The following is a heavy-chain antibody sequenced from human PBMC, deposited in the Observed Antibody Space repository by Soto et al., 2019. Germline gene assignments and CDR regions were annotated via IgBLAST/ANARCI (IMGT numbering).Heavy chain of an antibody. CDR3: AKDRVRGVIYGMDV. CDR1: GFTFSSYG. Sequence: QVQLVESGGGVVQPGRSLRLSCAASGFTFSSYGMHWVRQAPGKGLEWVAVISYDGSNKYYADSVKGRFTISRANSKNTLYLQMNSLRAEDTAVYYCAKDRVRGVIYGMDVWGQGTTVTVSS. D-gene: IGHD3-10*01. J-gene: IGHJ6*02. V-gene: IGHV3-30*18. CDR2: ISYDGSNK.